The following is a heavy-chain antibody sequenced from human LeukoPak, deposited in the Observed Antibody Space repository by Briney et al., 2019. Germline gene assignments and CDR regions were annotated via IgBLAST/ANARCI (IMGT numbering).Heavy chain of an antibody. CDR1: GYTFTTYD. J-gene: IGHJ4*02. D-gene: IGHD3-10*01. CDR3: ARDDLYYYGSGSSMSY. CDR2: INPNSGGT. Sequence: ASVKVSCKASGYTFTTYDINWVRQAPGQGLEWMGWINPNSGGTNYAQKFQGRVTMTRDTSISTAYMELSRLRSDDTAVYYCARDDLYYYGSGSSMSYWGQGTLVTVSS. V-gene: IGHV1-2*02.